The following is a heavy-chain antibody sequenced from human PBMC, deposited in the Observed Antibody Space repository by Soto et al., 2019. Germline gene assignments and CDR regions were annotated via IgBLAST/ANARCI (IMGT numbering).Heavy chain of an antibody. V-gene: IGHV1-3*01. J-gene: IGHJ6*02. Sequence: ASVKVSCKASGYTFTSFAMHWVRQAPGQRLEWMGWINAGNGNTKYSQNFQGRVTITRDTSATTAYLELSSLRSDDTAVYYCARGTPLTGIYYYYGMDVWGQGTTVTVSS. CDR3: ARGTPLTGIYYYYGMDV. CDR2: INAGNGNT. D-gene: IGHD1-20*01. CDR1: GYTFTSFA.